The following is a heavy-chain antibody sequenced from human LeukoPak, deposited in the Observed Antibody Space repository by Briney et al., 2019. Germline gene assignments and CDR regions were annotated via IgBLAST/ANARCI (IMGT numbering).Heavy chain of an antibody. D-gene: IGHD5-24*01. Sequence: PSETLSLTCTVSGYSISSGYYWGWIRQPPGKGLEWIGSIYHSGSTYYNPSLKSRVTISVDTSKNQFSLKLSSVTAADTAVYYCARSVEMATFGYWGQGTLVTVSS. CDR2: IYHSGST. V-gene: IGHV4-38-2*02. CDR1: GYSISSGYY. J-gene: IGHJ4*02. CDR3: ARSVEMATFGY.